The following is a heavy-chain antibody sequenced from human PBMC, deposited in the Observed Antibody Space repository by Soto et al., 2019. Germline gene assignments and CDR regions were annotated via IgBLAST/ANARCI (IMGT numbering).Heavy chain of an antibody. CDR1: GGTFSSYA. V-gene: IGHV1-69*13. CDR2: IIPIFGTA. D-gene: IGHD6-25*01. Sequence: GASVKVSCKASGGTFSSYAISWVRQAPGQGLEWMGGIIPIFGTANYAQKFQGRVTITADESTSTAYMELSSLRSGDTAVYYCARRLQKYSSAWLEPRKSSTRGYYFDYWGKGTMFTVSS. J-gene: IGHJ4*02. CDR3: ARRLQKYSSAWLEPRKSSTRGYYFDY.